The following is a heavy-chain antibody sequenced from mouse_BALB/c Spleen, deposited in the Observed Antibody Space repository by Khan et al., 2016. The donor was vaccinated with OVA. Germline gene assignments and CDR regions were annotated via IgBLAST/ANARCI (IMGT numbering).Heavy chain of an antibody. V-gene: IGHV5-6*01. CDR3: TRFLTTTTCDYYAFDY. D-gene: IGHD1-2*01. Sequence: EVELVESGGDLVKPGGSLKLSCAASGFIFSSYGMSWVRQTQDKRLEWVATISSGGSYTYYPDSVKGRFTISRDNAKNTMSLQMSSLKSEDTAMSYCTRFLTTTTCDYYAFDYWGQGTSVTVSS. J-gene: IGHJ4*01. CDR2: ISSGGSYT. CDR1: GFIFSSYG.